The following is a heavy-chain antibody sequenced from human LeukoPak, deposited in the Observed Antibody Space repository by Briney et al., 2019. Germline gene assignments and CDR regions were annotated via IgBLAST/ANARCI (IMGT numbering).Heavy chain of an antibody. Sequence: GGSLRLSCAASGFTFSNYDMNWVRQAPGKGLEWVSYITNSGTTIYYADSVKGRFTISRDNAKNSLYLQMNSLRAEDTAVYYCARDGHYDILTGYFQDWGQGILVTVSS. CDR2: ITNSGTTI. CDR1: GFTFSNYD. V-gene: IGHV3-11*01. J-gene: IGHJ1*01. D-gene: IGHD3-9*01. CDR3: ARDGHYDILTGYFQD.